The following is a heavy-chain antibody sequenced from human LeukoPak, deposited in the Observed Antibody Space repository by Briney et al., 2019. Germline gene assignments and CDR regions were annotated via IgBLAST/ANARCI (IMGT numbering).Heavy chain of an antibody. D-gene: IGHD4-17*01. V-gene: IGHV1-18*01. Sequence: GASVKVSCKASGYTFTSYGISWVRQAPGQGLEWMGWISAYNGNTNYAQKLQGRVTMTTDTSTSTAYMELRSLRSVDTAVYYCARVMPYGDYGGYFDYWGQGTLATVSS. J-gene: IGHJ4*02. CDR3: ARVMPYGDYGGYFDY. CDR1: GYTFTSYG. CDR2: ISAYNGNT.